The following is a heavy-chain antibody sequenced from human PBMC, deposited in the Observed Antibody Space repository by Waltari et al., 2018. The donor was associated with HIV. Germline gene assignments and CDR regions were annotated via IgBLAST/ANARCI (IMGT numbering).Heavy chain of an antibody. V-gene: IGHV1-69*06. CDR1: GGPFSSYA. J-gene: IGHJ4*02. CDR3: ARDRGPLLFYFDY. D-gene: IGHD2-8*02. CDR2: IIPIFGTA. Sequence: QVQLVQSGAEVKKPGSPVKVSCKASGGPFSSYAISWVRQAPGQGLEGMGGIIPIFGTANDAQKYQGRVTITADISTSTAYMELSSLRSEDSAMYYCARDRGPLLFYFDYWGQGTLVTVSS.